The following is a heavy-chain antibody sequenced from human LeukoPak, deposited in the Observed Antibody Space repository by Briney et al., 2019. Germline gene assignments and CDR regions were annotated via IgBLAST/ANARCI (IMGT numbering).Heavy chain of an antibody. Sequence: GGSLRLSCAASGFIVSSNYMSWVRQAPGKGLEWVSVIYSGGTTYYADSVKGRFTISRDNSKNTLYLQMNSLRAEDTAVYYCATATTTHPSPLDYWGQGTLVTVSS. CDR3: ATATTTHPSPLDY. CDR1: GFIVSSNY. CDR2: IYSGGTT. D-gene: IGHD4-11*01. J-gene: IGHJ4*02. V-gene: IGHV3-66*01.